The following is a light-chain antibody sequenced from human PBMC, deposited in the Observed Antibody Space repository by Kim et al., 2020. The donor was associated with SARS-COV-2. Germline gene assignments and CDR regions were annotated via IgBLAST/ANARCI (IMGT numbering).Light chain of an antibody. CDR3: QQYGSSPQT. CDR2: DAS. Sequence: SPGERATFSCRASQSVSSSYSAWYQQKPGQAPRLLIYDASTRATGIPDRFSGSGSRTDFTLTISRLEPEDFAVYYCQQYGSSPQTFGQGTKVDIK. CDR1: QSVSSSY. J-gene: IGKJ1*01. V-gene: IGKV3-20*01.